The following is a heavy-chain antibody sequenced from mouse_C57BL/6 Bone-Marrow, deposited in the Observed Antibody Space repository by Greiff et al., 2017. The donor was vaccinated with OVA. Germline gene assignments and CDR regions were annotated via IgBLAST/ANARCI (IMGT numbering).Heavy chain of an antibody. CDR1: GFNIKDYY. CDR3: AKGLRASSYFDY. V-gene: IGHV14-2*01. CDR2: IDPEDGDT. Sequence: EVKVVESGAELVKPGASVKLSCTASGFNIKDYYMHWVQQRTEQGLEWIGRIDPEDGDTKYAPKFQGKATITADTSSNTAYLQLSSLTSEDTAVYYCAKGLRASSYFDYGGQGTTLTVSS. J-gene: IGHJ2*01. D-gene: IGHD2-4*01.